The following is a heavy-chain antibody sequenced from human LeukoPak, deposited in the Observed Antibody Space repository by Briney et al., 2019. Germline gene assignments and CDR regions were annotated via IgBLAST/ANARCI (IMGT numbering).Heavy chain of an antibody. V-gene: IGHV4-34*01. Sequence: PSETLSLTCAVYGGSFSGYYWSWIRQPPGKGLEWIGEINHSGSTNYNPSLKSRVTISVDTSKNQFSLKLSSVTAADTAVYYCARSRYTYYYYMDVWGKGTTVTISS. CDR1: GGSFSGYY. D-gene: IGHD3-9*01. J-gene: IGHJ6*03. CDR2: INHSGST. CDR3: ARSRYTYYYYMDV.